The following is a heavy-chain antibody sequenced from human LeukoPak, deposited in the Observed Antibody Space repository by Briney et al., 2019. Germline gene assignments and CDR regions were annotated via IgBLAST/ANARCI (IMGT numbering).Heavy chain of an antibody. CDR1: GFTFSSYW. CDR2: IKQDGSEK. V-gene: IGHV3-7*01. CDR3: ARALDYYDSSGYPGDAFDI. J-gene: IGHJ3*02. Sequence: PGGSLRLSCAASGFTFSSYWMSWVRQAPGKGLEWVANIKQDGSEKYYVDSVKGRFTISRDNAKNSLYLQMNSLRAEDTAVYYCARALDYYDSSGYPGDAFDIWGQGTMVTVSS. D-gene: IGHD3-22*01.